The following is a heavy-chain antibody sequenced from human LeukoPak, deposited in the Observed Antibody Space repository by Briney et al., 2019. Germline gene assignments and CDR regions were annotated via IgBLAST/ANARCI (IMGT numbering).Heavy chain of an antibody. Sequence: SQTLSPTYALSVDSVSSNSAAWNWLRQSPSRGLEWLGRTYYRCEWYNDYAVSVNSRITINPDTSKNQFSLQLNSVTPEDTAVYYCARGIPDRIVGAEYGFDYWGQGTLVTVSS. J-gene: IGHJ4*02. V-gene: IGHV6-1*01. D-gene: IGHD1-26*01. CDR1: VDSVSSNSAA. CDR2: TYYRCEWYN. CDR3: ARGIPDRIVGAEYGFDY.